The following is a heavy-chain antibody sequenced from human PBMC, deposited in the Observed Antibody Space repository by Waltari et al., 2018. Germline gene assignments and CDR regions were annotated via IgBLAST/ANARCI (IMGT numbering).Heavy chain of an antibody. CDR2: IIPIFGTA. CDR3: ARGMYRYYYDSSGYFYYFDY. CDR1: GGTFSSYA. Sequence: QVQLVQSGAEVKKPGSSVKVSCKASGGTFSSYAISWVRQAPGQGLEWMGGIIPIFGTANYAQKFQGRVTITTDESTSTAYMELSSLRSEDTAVYYCARGMYRYYYDSSGYFYYFDYWGQGTLVTVSS. V-gene: IGHV1-69*05. J-gene: IGHJ4*02. D-gene: IGHD3-22*01.